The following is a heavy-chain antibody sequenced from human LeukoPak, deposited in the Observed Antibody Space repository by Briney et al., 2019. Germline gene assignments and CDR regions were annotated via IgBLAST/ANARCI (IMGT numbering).Heavy chain of an antibody. V-gene: IGHV1-69*10. Sequence: ASVKASCKASGGTFSSYAISWVRQAPGQGLEWMGVFIPILGTANSTQKFQDRVTITADISTNTAYMELSSLRSEDTAVYFCAGIPVFGVVLHQEPVWGKGTTVTVSS. J-gene: IGHJ6*04. CDR3: AGIPVFGVVLHQEPV. CDR2: FIPILGTA. D-gene: IGHD3-3*01. CDR1: GGTFSSYA.